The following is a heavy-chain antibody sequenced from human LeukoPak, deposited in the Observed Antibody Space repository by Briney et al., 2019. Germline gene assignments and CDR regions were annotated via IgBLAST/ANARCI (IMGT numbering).Heavy chain of an antibody. D-gene: IGHD3-22*01. CDR2: IYYSGST. J-gene: IGHJ4*02. V-gene: IGHV4-39*01. Sequence: PSETLSLTCTVSGGSISSSSYYWGWIRQPPGKGLEWIGSIYYSGSTYYNPSLKSRVTISVDTSKNQFSLKLSSVTAADTAVYYCARLDYDSHFDYWGQGTLVTVSS. CDR3: ARLDYDSHFDY. CDR1: GGSISSSSYY.